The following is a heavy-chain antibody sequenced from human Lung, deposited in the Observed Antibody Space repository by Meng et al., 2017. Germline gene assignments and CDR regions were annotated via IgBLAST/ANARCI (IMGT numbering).Heavy chain of an antibody. D-gene: IGHD4-11*01. CDR3: ARGPTTMAHDFDY. Sequence: QVQPQQWGAGLLKPLETLSLTCVVSGGSFSDYYWSWIRQPPGKGLEWIGEINHSGSTNYNPSLESRATISVDTSQNNLSLKLSSVTAADSAVYYCARGPTTMAHDFDYWGQGTLVTSPQ. CDR1: GGSFSDYY. V-gene: IGHV4-34*01. J-gene: IGHJ4*02. CDR2: INHSGST.